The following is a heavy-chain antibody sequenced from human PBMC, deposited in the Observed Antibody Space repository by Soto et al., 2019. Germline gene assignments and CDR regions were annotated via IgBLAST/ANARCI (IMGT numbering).Heavy chain of an antibody. CDR3: ARDGGEIIPAAIGGGYGMDV. D-gene: IGHD2-2*01. CDR2: ISGRNTYT. Sequence: QVRLVESGGGLVKPGGSLRLSCAASGFTFSDYYMSWIRQAPGKGLEWVSYISGRNTYTNYADSVKGRFTVSRDNAKNSLFLEMNSLRVEDTAVYYCARDGGEIIPAAIGGGYGMDVWGQGTTVIVSS. J-gene: IGHJ6*02. V-gene: IGHV3-11*06. CDR1: GFTFSDYY.